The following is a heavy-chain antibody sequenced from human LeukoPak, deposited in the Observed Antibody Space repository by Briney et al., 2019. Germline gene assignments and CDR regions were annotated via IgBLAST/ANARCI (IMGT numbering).Heavy chain of an antibody. CDR1: GGSINSSDHY. CDR3: ARHRLEGDTFDI. V-gene: IGHV4-39*01. J-gene: IGHJ3*02. D-gene: IGHD3-3*01. Sequence: PSETLSLTCTVSGGSINSSDHYWAWIRQPPGKGLEWIGSKYYSGDTYYSPSLKSRVTISVDTSRNKFALKLNSVTAADSAVYFCARHRLEGDTFDIWGQGTKVTVSS. CDR2: KYYSGDT.